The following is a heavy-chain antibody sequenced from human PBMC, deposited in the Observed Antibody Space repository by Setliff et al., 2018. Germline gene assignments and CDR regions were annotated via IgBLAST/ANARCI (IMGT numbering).Heavy chain of an antibody. D-gene: IGHD5-18*01. CDR3: ATFRGYTYGYDY. CDR2: ISGYNGNT. J-gene: IGHJ4*02. Sequence: ASVKVSCKASGFTFKTYSFSWIRQAPGQELEWVGWISGYNGNTIYAQNFQGRVTMTTDASTNTAYMELRSLGSDDTAVYYCATFRGYTYGYDYWGQGTLVTVSS. CDR1: GFTFKTYS. V-gene: IGHV1-18*01.